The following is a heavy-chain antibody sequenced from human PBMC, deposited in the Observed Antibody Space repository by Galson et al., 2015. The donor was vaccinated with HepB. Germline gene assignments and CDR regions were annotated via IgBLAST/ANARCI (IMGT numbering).Heavy chain of an antibody. J-gene: IGHJ6*02. CDR1: GGTFSTYI. V-gene: IGHV1-69*02. Sequence: SVKVSCKASGGTFSTYIISWVRQAPGQGLEWMGRTIPILGIANYAQKFQGRVTITADKSTSTAYMELSSLRSEDTAVYYCANTPDYHDSTGYYYYGMDVWGQGTTVTVSS. CDR3: ANTPDYHDSTGYYYYGMDV. D-gene: IGHD3-22*01. CDR2: TIPILGIA.